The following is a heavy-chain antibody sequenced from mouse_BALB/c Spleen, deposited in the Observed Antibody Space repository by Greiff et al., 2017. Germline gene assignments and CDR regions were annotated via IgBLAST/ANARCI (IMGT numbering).Heavy chain of an antibody. CDR3: NVDGYYAMDY. Sequence: VQLKQSGAELVRSGASVKLSCTASGFNIKDYYMHWVKQRPEQGLEWIGWIDPENGDTEYAPKFQGKATMTADTSSNTAYLQLSSLTSEDTAVYYCNVDGYYAMDYWGQGTSVTVSS. J-gene: IGHJ4*01. CDR1: GFNIKDYY. CDR2: IDPENGDT. V-gene: IGHV14-4*02. D-gene: IGHD2-3*01.